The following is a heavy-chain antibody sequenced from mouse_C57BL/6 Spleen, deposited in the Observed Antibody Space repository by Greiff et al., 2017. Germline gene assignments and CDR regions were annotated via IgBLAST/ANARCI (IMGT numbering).Heavy chain of an antibody. J-gene: IGHJ3*01. Sequence: VQLQQSGPELVKPGASVKIPCTASGYTFTDYNMDWVRQSHGKSLEWIGDINPNSGGTIYNEKFKGKATLTVDKSSSTSYMELRSLTSQDTAVYYSARYQDSSGYPWFAYWGQGTLVTVSA. CDR1: GYTFTDYN. CDR2: INPNSGGT. CDR3: ARYQDSSGYPWFAY. D-gene: IGHD3-2*02. V-gene: IGHV1-18*01.